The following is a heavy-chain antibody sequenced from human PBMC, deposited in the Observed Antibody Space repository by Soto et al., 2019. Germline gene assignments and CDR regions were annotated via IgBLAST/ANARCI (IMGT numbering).Heavy chain of an antibody. CDR1: GGSISSYY. V-gene: IGHV4-59*01. CDR3: ARGTYCSSTSCYCGMDV. J-gene: IGHJ6*02. D-gene: IGHD2-2*01. CDR2: IYYSGST. Sequence: SETLSLTCTVSGGSISSYYWSWIRQPPGKGLEWIGYIYYSGSTNYNPSLKSRVTILVDTSKNQFSLKLSSVTAADTAVYYCARGTYCSSTSCYCGMDVWGQRTTVTVSS.